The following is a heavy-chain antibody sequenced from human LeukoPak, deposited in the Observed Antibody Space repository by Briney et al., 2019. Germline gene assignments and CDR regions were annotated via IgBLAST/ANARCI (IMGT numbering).Heavy chain of an antibody. Sequence: GGSLSLSCAASGFTFSDYYMSWIRQAPGKGLEYISYMGLGSSTNYADSRNGRFTISRDNAKNSLYLQMNSLRVEDTAVYYCVRWGGYSYSYGVFDSWGQGTLVTVSS. CDR2: MGLGSST. D-gene: IGHD3-16*02. V-gene: IGHV3-11*03. J-gene: IGHJ4*02. CDR3: VRWGGYSYSYGVFDS. CDR1: GFTFSDYY.